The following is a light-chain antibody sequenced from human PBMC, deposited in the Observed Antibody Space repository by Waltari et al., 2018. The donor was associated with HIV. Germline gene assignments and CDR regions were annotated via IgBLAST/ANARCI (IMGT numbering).Light chain of an antibody. CDR2: AAS. V-gene: IGKV1-39*01. CDR3: QQTYRTPQT. CDR1: QSVSNS. J-gene: IGKJ5*01. Sequence: DIQMTQSPSSLSASVGDRVTITCRASQSVSNSLNWYQQKPGKAPKLLIYAASSLQNEVPSRFSGSGSGTDFTFTVNSLQPEDFATYYCQQTYRTPQTFGQGTRLENK.